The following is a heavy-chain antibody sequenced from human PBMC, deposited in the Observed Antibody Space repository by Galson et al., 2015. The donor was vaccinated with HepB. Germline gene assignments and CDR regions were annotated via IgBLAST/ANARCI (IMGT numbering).Heavy chain of an antibody. J-gene: IGHJ4*02. V-gene: IGHV4-4*07. CDR3: ALGLPSSSGWYDY. D-gene: IGHD6-19*01. Sequence: ETLSLTCTVSGGSPISGYYCSWIRQPAGQGLEWIGRLYTTGSTHYSPSLKSRVIMSVDTSKNQFSLRLTSVTAADTAVYYCALGLPSSSGWYDYWGQGTLVIVSS. CDR1: GGSPISGYY. CDR2: LYTTGST.